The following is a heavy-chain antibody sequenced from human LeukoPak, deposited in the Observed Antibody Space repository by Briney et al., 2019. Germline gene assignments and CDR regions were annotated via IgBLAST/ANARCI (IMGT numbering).Heavy chain of an antibody. J-gene: IGHJ4*02. CDR1: GFTFSSYA. CDR2: ISGSGGST. V-gene: IGHV3-23*01. D-gene: IGHD2-2*01. CDR3: AKQAGDIVVVPAVHPDY. Sequence: GGSLRLSCVVSGFTFSSYAMSWVRQAPGKGLEWVSAISGSGGSTYYADSVKGLFTISRDNSKNTLYLQMNSLRAEDTAVYYCAKQAGDIVVVPAVHPDYWGQGTLVTVSS.